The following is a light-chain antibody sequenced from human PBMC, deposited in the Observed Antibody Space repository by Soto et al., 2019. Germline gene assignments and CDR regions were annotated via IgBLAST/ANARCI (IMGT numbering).Light chain of an antibody. Sequence: EIVLTQSPATLSLSPGERATLSCRASQSVSRYLAWYQQKPGQAPRLLIYGASTRATGIPARFSGSGSGTEFTLTISSLQSEDFAVYYCQHYNNWPPWTFGQGTKVEIK. CDR3: QHYNNWPPWT. J-gene: IGKJ1*01. V-gene: IGKV3-15*01. CDR1: QSVSRY. CDR2: GAS.